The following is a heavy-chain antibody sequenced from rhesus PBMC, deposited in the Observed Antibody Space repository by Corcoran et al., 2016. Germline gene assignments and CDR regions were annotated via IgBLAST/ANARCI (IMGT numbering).Heavy chain of an antibody. CDR2: ISNTGKSI. CDR1: GFTFSSYG. J-gene: IGHJ6*01. V-gene: IGHV3-136*01. Sequence: EVQLVESGGGLVQPGGSLRRSCAASGFTFSSYGMRWVRQAPGKGLELVSYISNTGKSIYYAASVKGRFTISRDNSKNTLSLQMNSLRAEDTAVYYCAKSGYSPYYYGLDSWGQGVVVTVSS. D-gene: IGHD5-42*01. CDR3: AKSGYSPYYYGLDS.